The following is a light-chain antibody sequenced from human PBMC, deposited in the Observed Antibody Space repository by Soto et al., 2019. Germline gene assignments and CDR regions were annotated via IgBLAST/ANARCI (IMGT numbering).Light chain of an antibody. J-gene: IGLJ3*02. Sequence: QSVLTQPPSVSAAPGQKVTISCSGSSSNIGNNYVSWYQQFPGSAPKLLIYDTNKRPSGMPDRFSGSKSGTSATLGITGLQTGDEADYYCGTWDSSLSAGVFGGGTKLTVL. CDR3: GTWDSSLSAGV. V-gene: IGLV1-51*01. CDR1: SSNIGNNY. CDR2: DTN.